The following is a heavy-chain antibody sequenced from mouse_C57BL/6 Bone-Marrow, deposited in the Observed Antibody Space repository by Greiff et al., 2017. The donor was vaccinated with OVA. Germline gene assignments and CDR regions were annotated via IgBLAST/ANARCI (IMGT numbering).Heavy chain of an antibody. CDR3: ARSHYDGYYFDY. CDR1: GYSFTSYY. CDR2: IYPGSGNT. Sequence: QVQLQQSGPELVKPGASVKISCKASGYSFTSYYIHWVKQRPGQGLEWIGWIYPGSGNTKYNEKFKGKATLTADTSSSTAYMQLSSLTSEASAVYYCARSHYDGYYFDYWGQGTTLTVSS. J-gene: IGHJ2*01. D-gene: IGHD1-2*01. V-gene: IGHV1-66*01.